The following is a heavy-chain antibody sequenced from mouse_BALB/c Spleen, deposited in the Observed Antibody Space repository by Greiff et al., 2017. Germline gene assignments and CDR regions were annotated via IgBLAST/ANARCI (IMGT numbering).Heavy chain of an antibody. Sequence: LVESGPELVKPGASVKISCKASGYTFTDYYINWVKQKPGQGLEWIGWIYPGSGNTKYNEKFKGKATLTVDTSSSTAYMQLSSLTSEDTAVYFCARSYGPYAMDYWGQGTSVTVSS. D-gene: IGHD1-1*02. J-gene: IGHJ4*01. CDR1: GYTFTDYY. V-gene: IGHV1-84*02. CDR2: IYPGSGNT. CDR3: ARSYGPYAMDY.